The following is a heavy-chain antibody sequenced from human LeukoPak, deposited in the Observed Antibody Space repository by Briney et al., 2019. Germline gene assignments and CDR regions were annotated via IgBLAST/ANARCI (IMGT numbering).Heavy chain of an antibody. CDR3: ARCPLSYAFDC. J-gene: IGHJ3*01. CDR1: GFTFSTYE. V-gene: IGHV3-48*03. CDR2: ISSSGNTI. Sequence: GGSLRLSCAASGFTFSTYEMNWVRQAPGKGLEWVSSISSSGNTIYYAASVKGRFTISRDNAKNSLYLQMNSLRAEDTAVYYCARCPLSYAFDCWGQGTMVTVSS.